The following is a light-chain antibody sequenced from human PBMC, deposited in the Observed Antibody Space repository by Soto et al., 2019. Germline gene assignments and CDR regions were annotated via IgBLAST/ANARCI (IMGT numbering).Light chain of an antibody. V-gene: IGLV2-23*01. J-gene: IGLJ1*01. CDR2: EDT. Sequence: QSVLTQPASVSGSPGQSITISCTGTSSDVGSYNLVSWYQQHPGKAPKLMIYEDTKRPSGVSNRFSGSKSGNTASLTISGLQAEGEADYYCCSYAGISTSVFGTGTKVTVL. CDR3: CSYAGISTSV. CDR1: SSDVGSYNL.